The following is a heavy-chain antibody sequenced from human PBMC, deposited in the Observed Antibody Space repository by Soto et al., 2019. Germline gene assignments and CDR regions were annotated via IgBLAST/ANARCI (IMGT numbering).Heavy chain of an antibody. V-gene: IGHV3-9*01. Sequence: GGSLRLSCAASGFTFEAYSLHWVRQLPGKGLEWVAGISGDSGSSGYADSVRGRFTVSRDNAKNSLFLQMSSLSPEDTALYYCTKRRSARPGFDAFDLWGQGIMVPVSS. CDR3: TKRRSARPGFDAFDL. CDR2: ISGDSGSS. J-gene: IGHJ3*01. CDR1: GFTFEAYS.